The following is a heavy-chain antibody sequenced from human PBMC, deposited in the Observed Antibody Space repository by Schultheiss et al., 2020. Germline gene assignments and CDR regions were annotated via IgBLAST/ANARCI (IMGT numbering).Heavy chain of an antibody. Sequence: GGSLRLSCAASGFTFDDYAMHWVRQAPGKGLEWVSGISWNSGSIGYADSVKGRFTISRDNAKNSLYLQMNSLRAEDTAVYYCAKDQTVTPYYFDYWGQGTLVTVSS. J-gene: IGHJ4*02. V-gene: IGHV3-9*01. CDR2: ISWNSGSI. CDR1: GFTFDDYA. D-gene: IGHD4-23*01. CDR3: AKDQTVTPYYFDY.